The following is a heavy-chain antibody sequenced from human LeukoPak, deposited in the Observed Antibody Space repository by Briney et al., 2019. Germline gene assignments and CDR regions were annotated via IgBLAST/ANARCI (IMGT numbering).Heavy chain of an antibody. CDR2: ISGSGGST. Sequence: GGSLRLSCAASGFTFSSYAMSWVRQAPGKGLEWVSAISGSGGSTYYADSVKGRFTISRDNSKNTLYLQMNSLRAEDTAVYYCAKVLGYCSSTSCYGRVEYFGYWGQGTLVTVSS. J-gene: IGHJ4*02. D-gene: IGHD2-2*01. CDR1: GFTFSSYA. V-gene: IGHV3-23*01. CDR3: AKVLGYCSSTSCYGRVEYFGY.